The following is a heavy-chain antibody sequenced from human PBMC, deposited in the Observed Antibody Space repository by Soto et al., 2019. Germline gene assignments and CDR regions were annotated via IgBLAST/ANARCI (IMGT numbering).Heavy chain of an antibody. V-gene: IGHV3-49*03. CDR1: GFTFGDYA. J-gene: IGHJ6*03. CDR2: IRSKAYSGTT. Sequence: GGSLRLSCTASGFTFGDYAMSWFRQAPGKGLEWVGFIRSKAYSGTTEYYADSVKGRFTISRDNSKNTLYLQMNSLRAEDTAVYYCARKGYCSSTSCYAHVYYYYYYMDVWGKGSTVTVSS. CDR3: ARKGYCSSTSCYAHVYYYYYYMDV. D-gene: IGHD2-2*01.